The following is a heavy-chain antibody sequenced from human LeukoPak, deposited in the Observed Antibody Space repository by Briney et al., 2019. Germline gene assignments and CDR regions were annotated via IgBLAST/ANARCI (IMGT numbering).Heavy chain of an antibody. V-gene: IGHV1-69*13. CDR3: ARGAGYSSSCYVYYFDY. D-gene: IGHD6-13*01. Sequence: SVKVSCKASGGTFRSYAISWVRQAPGQGLECMGGIIPIFGTANYAQKFQGRVTITADESTSTAYMELSSLRSEDTAVYYCARGAGYSSSCYVYYFDYWGQGTLVTVSS. J-gene: IGHJ4*02. CDR1: GGTFRSYA. CDR2: IIPIFGTA.